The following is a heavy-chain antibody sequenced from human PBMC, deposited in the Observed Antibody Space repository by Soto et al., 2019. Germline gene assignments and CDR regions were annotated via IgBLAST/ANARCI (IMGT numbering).Heavy chain of an antibody. CDR3: ARDLGYRVPPDTAMPGWFDP. CDR2: IYYSGST. J-gene: IGHJ5*02. Sequence: QVQLQESGPGLVKPSQTLSLTCTVSGGSISSGGYYWSWIRQHPGKGLEWIGYIYYSGSTYYNPSLKSRVTISVDTSKNQFSLKLSSVTAADTAVYYCARDLGYRVPPDTAMPGWFDPWGQGTLVTVSS. V-gene: IGHV4-31*03. D-gene: IGHD5-18*01. CDR1: GGSISSGGYY.